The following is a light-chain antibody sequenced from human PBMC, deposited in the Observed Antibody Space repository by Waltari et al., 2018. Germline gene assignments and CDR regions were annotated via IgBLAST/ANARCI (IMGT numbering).Light chain of an antibody. V-gene: IGLV2-14*01. Sequence: QSALTQPASVSGSPGQSITISCTGPASDIGGYNYVYWYQQHPGSAPKLLIFESNNRPSGVSARFSGSKPGNTASLTISGLQAADEAYYYCSSYTNTNTLDVFGSGTKVTVL. CDR1: ASDIGGYNY. J-gene: IGLJ1*01. CDR2: ESN. CDR3: SSYTNTNTLDV.